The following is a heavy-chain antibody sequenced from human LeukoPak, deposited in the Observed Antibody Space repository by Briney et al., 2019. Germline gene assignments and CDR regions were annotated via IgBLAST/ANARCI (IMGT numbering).Heavy chain of an antibody. CDR2: IYYSGST. J-gene: IGHJ4*02. CDR1: GGTISSYY. CDR3: AREGYDSSGYYSGFDY. D-gene: IGHD3-22*01. V-gene: IGHV4-59*01. Sequence: SETLSLTCTVSGGTISSYYWSWIRQPPGKGLEWIGYIYYSGSTNYNPSLKSRVTISVDTSKNQFSLKLSSVTAADTAVYYCAREGYDSSGYYSGFDYWGQGTLVTVSS.